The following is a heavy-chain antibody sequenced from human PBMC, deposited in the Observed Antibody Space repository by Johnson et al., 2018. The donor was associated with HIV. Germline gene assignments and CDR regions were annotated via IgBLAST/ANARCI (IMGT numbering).Heavy chain of an antibody. D-gene: IGHD1-26*01. CDR1: GFTVSSNY. CDR3: AKVPYGGSADDAFDI. V-gene: IGHV3-53*02. CDR2: IYSGGRT. Sequence: MQLVETGGGLIQPGGSLRLSCAASGFTVSSNYMSWVRQAPGTGLEWVSVIYSGGRTYYAVSVKGRFTISRDNSRNTLYLQMNSLRVEDTAVYYCAKVPYGGSADDAFDIWGQGTMVTVSS. J-gene: IGHJ3*02.